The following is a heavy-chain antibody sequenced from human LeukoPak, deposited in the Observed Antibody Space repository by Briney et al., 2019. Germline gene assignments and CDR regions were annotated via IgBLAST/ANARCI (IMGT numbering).Heavy chain of an antibody. Sequence: GASVKVSCKASGYTFTSYGISWVRQAPGQGLEWMGWISAYNGNTNYAQKLQGRVTMTTDTSTSTAYMELRSLRSDDTAVYYCARGKVVIAARPEFDPWGQGTLVTVSS. CDR1: GYTFTSYG. V-gene: IGHV1-18*01. CDR3: ARGKVVIAARPEFDP. CDR2: ISAYNGNT. J-gene: IGHJ5*02. D-gene: IGHD6-6*01.